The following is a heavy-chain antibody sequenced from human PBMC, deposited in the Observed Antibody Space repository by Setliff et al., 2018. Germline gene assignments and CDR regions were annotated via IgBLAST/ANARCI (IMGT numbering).Heavy chain of an antibody. CDR3: ASGGGRYHAAS. J-gene: IGHJ4*02. Sequence: PSETLSLTCTVSGDSISSGSHYWGWIRQPPGKGLEWIGRIHYRGTTYSNVSLASRLTISVDTSKNQFALKLGSVTAADPAVYYCASGGGRYHAASWGQGTMVTVSS. D-gene: IGHD2-2*01. CDR1: GDSISSGSHY. V-gene: IGHV4-39*06. CDR2: IHYRGTT.